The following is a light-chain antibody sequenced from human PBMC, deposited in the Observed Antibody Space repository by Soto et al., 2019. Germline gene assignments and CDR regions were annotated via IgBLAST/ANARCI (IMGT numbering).Light chain of an antibody. V-gene: IGLV1-44*01. CDR1: SSNIGSNT. CDR3: TAWDDSLNGVV. Sequence: QSVLTQSPSASGTPGQRVTISCSGSSSNIGSNTVNWYQQVPGMAPKLLIYMSSYRPSGVPDRFSGSMSGSSASLAISGLQSEDEAAYYCTAWDDSLNGVVFGGGTKVTVL. CDR2: MSS. J-gene: IGLJ2*01.